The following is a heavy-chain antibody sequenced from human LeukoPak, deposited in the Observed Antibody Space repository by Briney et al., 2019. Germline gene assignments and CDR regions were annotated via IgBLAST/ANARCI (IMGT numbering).Heavy chain of an antibody. D-gene: IGHD1-26*01. V-gene: IGHV1-46*01. Sequence: ASVKVSCKASGYTFTGYYMHWVRQAPGQGLEWMGVINLSAGTTNYAQKFQGRLTMTRDMSTSTVYMELSGLTSEDTAVYYCAREMGVGSTMGYFHYWGQGTLVTVSS. CDR1: GYTFTGYY. J-gene: IGHJ4*02. CDR3: AREMGVGSTMGYFHY. CDR2: INLSAGTT.